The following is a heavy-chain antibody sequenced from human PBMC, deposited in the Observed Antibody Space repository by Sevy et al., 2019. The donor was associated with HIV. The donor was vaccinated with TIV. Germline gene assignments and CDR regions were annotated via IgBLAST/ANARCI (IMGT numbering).Heavy chain of an antibody. J-gene: IGHJ4*02. CDR3: AREGCTRPHDH. D-gene: IGHD2-8*01. CDR2: LSFGCGRI. CDR1: GFKFNIYS. V-gene: IGHV3-23*01. Sequence: GGSLRLSCVASGFKFNIYSMSWVRQAPVKGLEWVSTLSFGCGRINHADSVQGRFTMSRDDSKKTVYLEMNSLRAEDTAVYYCAREGCTRPHDHWGQGTLVTVSS.